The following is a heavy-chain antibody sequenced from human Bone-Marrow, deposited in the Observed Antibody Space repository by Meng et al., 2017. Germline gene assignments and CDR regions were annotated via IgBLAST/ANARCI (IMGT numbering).Heavy chain of an antibody. V-gene: IGHV4-4*07. J-gene: IGHJ3*02. CDR3: ARERYYYGSGSYIDAFDI. Sequence: SETLSLTCTVSGGSICSYHWNWIRQPPGKGLEWMGRIYTSGSTNYNPTLNSRVTMSVDTSKNQIDLKLSPVTAADTAVYYCARERYYYGSGSYIDAFDIWGQGTMVTVSS. D-gene: IGHD3-10*01. CDR2: IYTSGST. CDR1: GGSICSYH.